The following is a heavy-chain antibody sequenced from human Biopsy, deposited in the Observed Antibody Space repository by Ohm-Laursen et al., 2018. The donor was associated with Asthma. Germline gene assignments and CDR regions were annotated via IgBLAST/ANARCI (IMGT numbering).Heavy chain of an antibody. Sequence: KSLRISCKASRYTFSDSWIGWVRQMPGKGLEWMGIIFAANSETKYSPSFQGQVTISADMSISTAFLQWSSLKASDTAIYYCARFIDGTFFVDYWGQGTLVTVSS. J-gene: IGHJ4*02. D-gene: IGHD1-7*01. V-gene: IGHV5-51*01. CDR1: RYTFSDSW. CDR3: ARFIDGTFFVDY. CDR2: IFAANSET.